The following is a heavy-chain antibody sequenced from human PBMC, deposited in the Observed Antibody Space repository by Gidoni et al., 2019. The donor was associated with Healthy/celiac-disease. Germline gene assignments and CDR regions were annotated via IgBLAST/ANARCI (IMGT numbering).Heavy chain of an antibody. CDR3: ASSGYGKDLEWFNGGVWFDP. Sequence: QVQLQESGPGLVKPSQTLSLTCTVSVGSISRGGYYWSWIRQHPGKGLEWIGYIYYSGSTYYNPSLKSRVTISVDTSKTQFSLKLSSVTAADTAVYYCASSGYGKDLEWFNGGVWFDPWGQGTLVTVSS. CDR1: VGSISRGGYY. J-gene: IGHJ5*02. D-gene: IGHD3-3*01. CDR2: IYYSGST. V-gene: IGHV4-31*03.